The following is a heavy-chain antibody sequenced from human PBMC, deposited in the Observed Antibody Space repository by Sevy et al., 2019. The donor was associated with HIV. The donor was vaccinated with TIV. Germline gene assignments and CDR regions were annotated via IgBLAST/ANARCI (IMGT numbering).Heavy chain of an antibody. J-gene: IGHJ1*01. CDR3: ALERLSSDVAEYFQN. V-gene: IGHV3-30-3*01. CDR1: GFTFNRYS. CDR2: ISFDATNK. D-gene: IGHD1-1*01. Sequence: QAGGSLRLSCAASGFTFNRYSMHWVRQAPGKGLEWVATISFDATNKHYPDSVKGRFTISRDNFQNSLFLQMDSLRPEDTAVYYCALERLSSDVAEYFQNWGQGTLVTVSS.